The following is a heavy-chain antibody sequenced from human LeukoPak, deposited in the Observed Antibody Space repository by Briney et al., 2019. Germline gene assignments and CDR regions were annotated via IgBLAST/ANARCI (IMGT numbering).Heavy chain of an antibody. V-gene: IGHV1-2*02. CDR2: INPNSGGT. Sequence: ASVKVSCKASGYTFTGYYMHWVRQAPGQGLEWMGWINPNSGGTNYGQKFQGRVTMTRDTSISTAYMELSRLRSDDTAVYYCARGYCSSTSCRSSNHDYWGQGTLVTVSS. CDR1: GYTFTGYY. J-gene: IGHJ4*02. CDR3: ARGYCSSTSCRSSNHDY. D-gene: IGHD2-2*01.